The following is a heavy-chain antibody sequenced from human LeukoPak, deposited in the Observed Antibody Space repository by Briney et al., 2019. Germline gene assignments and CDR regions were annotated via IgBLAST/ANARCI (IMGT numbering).Heavy chain of an antibody. J-gene: IGHJ4*02. CDR2: LYYSGSN. CDR1: GGSISSGDYY. Sequence: SQTLSLTCTVSGGSISSGDYYWSWIPQPPGKGLEWIGYLYYSGSNYYNPSLRSRVTISVDTSKNQSSLKLSSVAAADTAVYYCGREAPYGDYTYYFDFWGQGTLVTVSS. D-gene: IGHD4-17*01. V-gene: IGHV4-30-4*01. CDR3: GREAPYGDYTYYFDF.